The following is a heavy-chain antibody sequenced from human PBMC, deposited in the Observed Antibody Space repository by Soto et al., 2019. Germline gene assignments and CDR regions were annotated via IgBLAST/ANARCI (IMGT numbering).Heavy chain of an antibody. V-gene: IGHV3-7*01. CDR1: GFTFSSYW. D-gene: IGHD6-6*01. Sequence: GGSLRLSCAASGFTFSSYWMSWVRQAPGKGLEWVADIKQDGSEKYYVDSVKGRFTISRDNAKNSLYLQMNSLRAEDTAVYYCAREQDSSSPTFDYWGQGTLVTVSS. CDR3: AREQDSSSPTFDY. CDR2: IKQDGSEK. J-gene: IGHJ4*02.